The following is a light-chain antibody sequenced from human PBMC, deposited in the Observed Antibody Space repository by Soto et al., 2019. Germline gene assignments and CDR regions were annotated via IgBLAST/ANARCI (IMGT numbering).Light chain of an antibody. Sequence: EIVLTQSPGTLSLSPGERATLSCRVSQSVSSSYLAWYQQKPDQAPRLLIYGASSRATGIPDRFSGSGSGTDFTLTISRLEPEDFAVYYCHQYGGSPPYTFGQGTKLEIK. CDR2: GAS. V-gene: IGKV3-20*01. CDR3: HQYGGSPPYT. J-gene: IGKJ2*01. CDR1: QSVSSSY.